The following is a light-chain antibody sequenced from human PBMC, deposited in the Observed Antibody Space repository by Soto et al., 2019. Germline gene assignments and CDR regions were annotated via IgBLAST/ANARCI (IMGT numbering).Light chain of an antibody. CDR1: QSVGSY. Sequence: EIVLTQSPATLSLSPGDRATLSCRASQSVGSYLGWYQQRPGQAPRLLIYDASNRATGIPARFSGSGSGTEFTLTISSLEPEDFAVYYCQQRSDSPSTFGGGTKVEIK. J-gene: IGKJ4*01. V-gene: IGKV3-11*01. CDR3: QQRSDSPST. CDR2: DAS.